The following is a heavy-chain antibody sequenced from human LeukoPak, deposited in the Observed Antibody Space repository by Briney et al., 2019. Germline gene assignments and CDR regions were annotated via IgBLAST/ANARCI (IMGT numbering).Heavy chain of an antibody. J-gene: IGHJ4*02. CDR2: ISSSSNYI. CDR1: GFTFSIYS. V-gene: IGHV3-21*01. Sequence: GGSLRLSCAASGFTFSIYSMNWVRQAPGKGLEWLSSISSSSNYIYYADSVKGRFTISRDNVQNSLYLQMNSLRAEDTAMYYCARDRGYFDNWGQGTLVTVSS. CDR3: ARDRGYFDN.